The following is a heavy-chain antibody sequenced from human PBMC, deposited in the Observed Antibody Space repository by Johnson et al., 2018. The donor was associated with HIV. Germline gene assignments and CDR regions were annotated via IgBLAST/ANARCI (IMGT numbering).Heavy chain of an antibody. J-gene: IGHJ3*02. V-gene: IGHV3-23*04. D-gene: IGHD6-13*01. CDR2: ISGSGGGT. CDR3: ARDGESQQLPLGDAFDI. CDR1: GFTVSSNY. Sequence: EVQLVESGGGLVQPGGSLRLSCAASGFTVSSNYMSWVRQAPGKGLEWVSSISGSGGGTYYADSVRGRFTISRDNSKNTLYLQMRSLRVEDTAIYYCARDGESQQLPLGDAFDIWGQGTMVTVSS.